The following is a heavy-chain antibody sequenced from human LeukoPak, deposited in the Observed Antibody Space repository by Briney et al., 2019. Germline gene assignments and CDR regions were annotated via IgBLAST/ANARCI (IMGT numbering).Heavy chain of an antibody. CDR3: ARDGDYGTGSYYRGCIDS. CDR2: IHPRRGDT. Sequence: ASVKVSFKTSGYSFTAFYIHRVRQAPGQGLEWMGWIHPRRGDTNYAQKFQGRVTMTRDTSISTAYLDLSSLRSDDTAVYYCARDGDYGTGSYYRGCIDSWGQGTPVTVSP. D-gene: IGHD3-10*01. J-gene: IGHJ4*02. V-gene: IGHV1-2*02. CDR1: GYSFTAFY.